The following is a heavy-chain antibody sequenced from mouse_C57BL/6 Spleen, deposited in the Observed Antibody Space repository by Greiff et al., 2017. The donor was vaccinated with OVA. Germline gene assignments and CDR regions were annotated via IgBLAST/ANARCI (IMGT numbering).Heavy chain of an antibody. CDR3: ARSPPITTVGGAMDY. CDR1: GYTFTSYW. CDR2: IDTNSGGT. J-gene: IGHJ4*01. V-gene: IGHV1-72*01. D-gene: IGHD1-1*01. Sequence: QVQLQQPGAELVKPGASVKLSCKASGYTFTSYWMHWVKQRPGRGLEWIGRIDTNSGGTKYNEKFKSKATLTVDKPSSTAYMQLSSLTSEDSAVYYCARSPPITTVGGAMDYWGQGTSVTVSS.